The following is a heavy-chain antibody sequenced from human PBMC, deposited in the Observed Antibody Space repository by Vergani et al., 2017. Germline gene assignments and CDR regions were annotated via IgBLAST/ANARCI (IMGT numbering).Heavy chain of an antibody. CDR1: GFTFSHYS. Sequence: EVQMVESGGGLVKPGGSLRLSCVASGFTFSHYSMNWVRQAPGKGLEWVSSISGNNDDVYYADSVKGRFTISRDNAKNPLYLDISNLGAEDTAVNYCLRDVRVLRTWGQGTLVAVSS. D-gene: IGHD2-8*01. V-gene: IGHV3-21*01. J-gene: IGHJ3*01. CDR2: ISGNNDDV. CDR3: LRDVRVLRT.